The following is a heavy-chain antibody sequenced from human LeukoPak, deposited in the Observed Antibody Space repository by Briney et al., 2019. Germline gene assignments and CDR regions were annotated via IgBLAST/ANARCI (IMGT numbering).Heavy chain of an antibody. CDR3: VSVRSLDY. D-gene: IGHD2-8*01. Sequence: GGSLRLSCAASGFTVSSNYMSWVRQAPGKGLEYVSAITSNGGSTYYADSVKGRFTVSRDNSKNTLYLQMSSLRVEDTAVYYCVSVRSLDYRGQGTLVTVSS. V-gene: IGHV3-64D*06. CDR2: ITSNGGST. J-gene: IGHJ4*02. CDR1: GFTVSSNY.